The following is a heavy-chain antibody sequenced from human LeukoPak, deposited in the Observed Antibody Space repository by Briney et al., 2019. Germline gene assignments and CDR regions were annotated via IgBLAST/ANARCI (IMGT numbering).Heavy chain of an antibody. D-gene: IGHD6-19*01. Sequence: PSETLSLTCTVSGGSISSYYWSWIRQPPGKGLEWIGEINHSGSTNYNPSLKSRVTISVDTSKNQFSLKLSSVTAADTAVYYCARGQQQWLVRSGAFDIWGQGTMVTVSS. V-gene: IGHV4-34*01. CDR2: INHSGST. CDR1: GGSISSYY. J-gene: IGHJ3*02. CDR3: ARGQQQWLVRSGAFDI.